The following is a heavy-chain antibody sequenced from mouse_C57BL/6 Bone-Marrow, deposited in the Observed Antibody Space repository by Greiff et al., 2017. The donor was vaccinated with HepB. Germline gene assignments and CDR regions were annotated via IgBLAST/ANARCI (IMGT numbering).Heavy chain of an antibody. CDR2: IYPRSGNT. CDR3: ARSSCYYAMDF. V-gene: IGHV1-81*01. CDR1: GYTFTSYG. Sequence: VQVVESGAELARPGASVKLSCKASGYTFTSYGISWVKQRTGQGLEWIGEIYPRSGNTYYNEKFKGKVTLTADKSSSTAYMELRSLTSEDTAVYFCARSSCYYAMDFWGQGTSVTVSS. J-gene: IGHJ4*01.